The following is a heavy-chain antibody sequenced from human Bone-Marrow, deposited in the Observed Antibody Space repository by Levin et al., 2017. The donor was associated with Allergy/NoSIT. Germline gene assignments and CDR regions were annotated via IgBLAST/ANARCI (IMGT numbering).Heavy chain of an antibody. J-gene: IGHJ6*02. Sequence: SQTLSLTCAVSGGSIISDYYSWSWIRQPPGKGLEWLGYISHSGSTYFNPSLKSRVTISVDRSNNQFSLKLSSVTAADTAVYSCARGVGERGYDYYYFGMDVWGQGTTVTVSS. CDR3: ARGVGERGYDYYYFGMDV. D-gene: IGHD5-12*01. V-gene: IGHV4-30-2*01. CDR2: ISHSGST. CDR1: GGSIISDYYS.